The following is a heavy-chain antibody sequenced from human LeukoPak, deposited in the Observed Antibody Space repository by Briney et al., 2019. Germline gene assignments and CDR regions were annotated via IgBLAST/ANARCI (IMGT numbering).Heavy chain of an antibody. D-gene: IGHD2-21*01. J-gene: IGHJ4*02. V-gene: IGHV3-23*01. Sequence: GGSLRLSCVASGFTFSIYTMTWFRQAPGKGLEWVSSISDRGDNTYFADSVRGRFTLSRDNSRNTLFLQMDSLRVDDTLVSYCAKAKCGLWRQGTLVSV. CDR1: GFTFSIYT. CDR2: ISDRGDNT. CDR3: AKAKCGL.